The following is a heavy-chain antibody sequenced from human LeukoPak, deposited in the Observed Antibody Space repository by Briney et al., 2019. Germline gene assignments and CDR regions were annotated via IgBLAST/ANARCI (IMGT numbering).Heavy chain of an antibody. J-gene: IGHJ4*02. D-gene: IGHD2-8*01. CDR1: GFTFSSYG. Sequence: GGSLRLSCAASGFTFSSYGMRWGRQAPGKGVEGGSAISGSGVITYYADSVNGRFTISRDNSKNTLYLQMNSLRAEDTAVYYCAKVKSGNIVLMVYASQFDYWGQGTLVTVSS. V-gene: IGHV3-23*01. CDR2: ISGSGVIT. CDR3: AKVKSGNIVLMVYASQFDY.